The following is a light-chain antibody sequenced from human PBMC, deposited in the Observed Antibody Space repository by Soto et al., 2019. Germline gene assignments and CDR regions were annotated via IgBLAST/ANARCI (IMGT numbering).Light chain of an antibody. Sequence: EIVMTQSPATLSVSPGESATLSCRASQSISSELAWDQQNPGQPPRLLIYGASTRATGVPARFTGSGSGSDFPLTLSGLQSEDFGVYYCQQGHNWPLTVGQGTRLEI. CDR2: GAS. V-gene: IGKV3-15*01. J-gene: IGKJ2*01. CDR3: QQGHNWPLT. CDR1: QSISSE.